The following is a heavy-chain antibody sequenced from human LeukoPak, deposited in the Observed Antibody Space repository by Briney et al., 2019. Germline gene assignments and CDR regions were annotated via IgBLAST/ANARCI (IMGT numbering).Heavy chain of an antibody. CDR2: IYYSGST. Sequence: SQTLSLTCTVPGGSISSGGYYWSWIRQHPGKGLEWIGYIYYSGSTYYNPSLKSRVTISVDTSKNQFSLKLSSVTAADTAVYYCARDRLVVPAVNYYYGMDVWGKGTTVTVSP. J-gene: IGHJ6*04. D-gene: IGHD2-2*01. V-gene: IGHV4-31*03. CDR3: ARDRLVVPAVNYYYGMDV. CDR1: GGSISSGGYY.